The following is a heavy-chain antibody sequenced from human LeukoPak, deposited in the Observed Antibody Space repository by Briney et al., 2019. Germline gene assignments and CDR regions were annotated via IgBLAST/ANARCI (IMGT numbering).Heavy chain of an antibody. CDR1: GVSISSPDYY. V-gene: IGHV4-30-4*01. J-gene: IGHJ4*02. Sequence: SETLSLTCNVSGVSISSPDYYWSWIRQPPGKGLEWIGYIDYSEGTYYNPSLKSRLTISIDTSKNQFSLRLTSMTAADTAVYYCARVGDYGDWGFDYWGQGTLVTVSS. D-gene: IGHD4-17*01. CDR3: ARVGDYGDWGFDY. CDR2: IDYSEGT.